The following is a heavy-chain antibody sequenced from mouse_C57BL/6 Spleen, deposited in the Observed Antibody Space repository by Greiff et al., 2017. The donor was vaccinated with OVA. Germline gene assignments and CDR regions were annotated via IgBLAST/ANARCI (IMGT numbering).Heavy chain of an antibody. J-gene: IGHJ1*03. CDR3: TRDRRYYYGSSYGYFDV. D-gene: IGHD1-1*01. Sequence: EVKVEESGEGLVKPGGSLKLSCAASGFTFSSYAMSWVRQTPEKRLEWVAYISSGGDYIYYADTVKGRFTISRDNARNTLYLQMSSLKSEDTAMYYCTRDRRYYYGSSYGYFDVWGTGTTVTVSS. V-gene: IGHV5-9-1*02. CDR1: GFTFSSYA. CDR2: ISSGGDYI.